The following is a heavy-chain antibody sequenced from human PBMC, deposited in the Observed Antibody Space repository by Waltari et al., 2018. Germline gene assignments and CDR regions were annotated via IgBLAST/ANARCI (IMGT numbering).Heavy chain of an antibody. J-gene: IGHJ6*02. CDR3: ARTTLGYSTMVYYYYYGMDV. D-gene: IGHD5-12*01. CDR1: GGTFSSYA. Sequence: QVQLVQSGAEVKKPGSSVKVSCKASGGTFSSYAISWVRQAPGQGLGWMGGIIPIFGTANYAQKFQGRVTITTDESTSTAYMELSSLRSEDTAVYYCARTTLGYSTMVYYYYYGMDVWGQGTTVTVSS. CDR2: IIPIFGTA. V-gene: IGHV1-69*05.